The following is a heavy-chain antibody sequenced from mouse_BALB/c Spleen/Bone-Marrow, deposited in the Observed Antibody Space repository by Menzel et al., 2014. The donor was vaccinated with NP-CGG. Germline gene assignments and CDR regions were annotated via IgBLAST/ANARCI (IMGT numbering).Heavy chain of an antibody. Sequence: QVQLKESGAELVKPGASVKLSCRASGYTFTNYYMYWVKQRPGQGLEWIGVINPSNGGTNFNEKFKSKATLTVDKSSSTAYMQLSSLTSEDSAVYYCTRLPHWGQGTSVTVSS. D-gene: IGHD5-1*01. V-gene: IGHV1S81*02. CDR3: TRLPH. CDR2: INPSNGGT. CDR1: GYTFTNYY. J-gene: IGHJ4*01.